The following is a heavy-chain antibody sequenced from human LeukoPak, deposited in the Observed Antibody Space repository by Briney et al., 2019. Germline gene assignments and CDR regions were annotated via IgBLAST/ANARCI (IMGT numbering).Heavy chain of an antibody. CDR2: ISASGGTT. Sequence: DPGGSLRLSCAVSGFTFGTYAISWVRQAPGKGLEWVSTISASGGTTYYADSVKGRFTISRDDFKNTPYLQMNTLRAEDTALYYCAKDGLTIFGVINDAFDIWGQGTMVTVSS. CDR3: AKDGLTIFGVINDAFDI. V-gene: IGHV3-23*01. D-gene: IGHD3-3*01. CDR1: GFTFGTYA. J-gene: IGHJ3*02.